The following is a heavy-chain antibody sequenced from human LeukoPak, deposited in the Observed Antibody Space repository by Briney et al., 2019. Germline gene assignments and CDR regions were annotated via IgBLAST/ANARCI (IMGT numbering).Heavy chain of an antibody. Sequence: TTSETLSLTCAVYGGSFSGYYWSWIRQPPGKGLEWIGEINHSGSTNYNPSLKSRVTISVDTSKNQFSLKLSSVTAADTAVYYCARGLSTQGNSSGWYDYWGQGTLVTVSS. CDR2: INHSGST. CDR1: GGSFSGYY. J-gene: IGHJ4*02. D-gene: IGHD6-19*01. V-gene: IGHV4-34*01. CDR3: ARGLSTQGNSSGWYDY.